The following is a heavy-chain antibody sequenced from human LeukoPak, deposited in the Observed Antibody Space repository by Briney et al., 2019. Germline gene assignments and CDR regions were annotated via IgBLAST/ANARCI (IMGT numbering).Heavy chain of an antibody. CDR3: ARDYYGSGSIDY. V-gene: IGHV4-61*01. D-gene: IGHD3-10*01. Sequence: SETLSLTCTVSGYSISSSYYWSWIRQPPGKGLEWIGYIYYSGSTNYNPSLKSRVTISVDTSKNQFSLKLSSVTAADTAVYYCARDYYGSGSIDYWGQGTLVTVSS. J-gene: IGHJ4*02. CDR1: GYSISSSYY. CDR2: IYYSGST.